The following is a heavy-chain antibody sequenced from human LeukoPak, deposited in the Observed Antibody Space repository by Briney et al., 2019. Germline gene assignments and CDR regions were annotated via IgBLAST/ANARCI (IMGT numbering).Heavy chain of an antibody. J-gene: IGHJ4*02. V-gene: IGHV3-48*03. D-gene: IGHD1-26*01. Sequence: GGSLRLSCAASGFTFSSYEMIWVRQAPGKGLEWVSYISSSGSTIYYADSVKGRFTISRDNAKNSLYLQMNSLRAEDTAVYYCTRAFSGSFDYWGQGTLVTVSS. CDR3: TRAFSGSFDY. CDR2: ISSSGSTI. CDR1: GFTFSSYE.